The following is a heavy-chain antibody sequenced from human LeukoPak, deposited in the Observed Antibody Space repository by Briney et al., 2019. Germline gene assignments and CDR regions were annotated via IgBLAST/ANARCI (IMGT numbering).Heavy chain of an antibody. Sequence: ASVKVSCKASGYTFNSAGISWVRQAPGQGLEWMGWINAYNDNTKYAEKLQGRVTMTTDTSTSTAYMELRSLRSDDTAVYYCARTSNSYYYYYYIDVWGKGTTVTVSS. D-gene: IGHD4-11*01. V-gene: IGHV1-18*01. CDR2: INAYNDNT. CDR1: GYTFNSAG. CDR3: ARTSNSYYYYYYIDV. J-gene: IGHJ6*03.